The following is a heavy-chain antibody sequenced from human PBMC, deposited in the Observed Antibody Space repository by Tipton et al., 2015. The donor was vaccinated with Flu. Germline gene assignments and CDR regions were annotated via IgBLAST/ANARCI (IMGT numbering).Heavy chain of an antibody. CDR3: ARGNPPSSAVDFDL. CDR2: IWHDGSDK. J-gene: IGHJ5*02. V-gene: IGHV3-33*01. CDR1: GFTFSKYG. D-gene: IGHD4-23*01. Sequence: SLRLSCVASGFTFSKYGMHWFRQAPGKGLEWAAVIWHDGSDKRYADSVKGRFAISRDTSKNTVYLQMNSLRVEDTAVYYCARGNPPSSAVDFDLWGQGTLVTVSS.